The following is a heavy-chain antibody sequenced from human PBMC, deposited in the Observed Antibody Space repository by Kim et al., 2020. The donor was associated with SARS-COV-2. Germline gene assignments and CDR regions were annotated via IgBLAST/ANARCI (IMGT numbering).Heavy chain of an antibody. CDR3: TTDAWGTMIVDDAFDI. D-gene: IGHD3-22*01. CDR1: GFTFSNAW. V-gene: IGHV3-15*01. CDR2: IKSKTDGGTT. Sequence: GGSLRLSCAASGFTFSNAWMSWVRQAPGKGLEWVGRIKSKTDGGTTDYAAPVKGRFTISRDDSKNTLYLQMNSLKTEDTAVYYCTTDAWGTMIVDDAFDIWGQGTMVTVSS. J-gene: IGHJ3*02.